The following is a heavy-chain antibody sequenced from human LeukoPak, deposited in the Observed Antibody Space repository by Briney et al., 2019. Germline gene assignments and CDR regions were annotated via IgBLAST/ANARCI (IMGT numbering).Heavy chain of an antibody. J-gene: IGHJ4*02. CDR1: GGSITSYY. Sequence: SETLSLTCTFSGGSITSYYWSWIRQPAGKGLEWIGRIHTSGSTNYNPSLKSRVTVSVDTSKNQVSLKLSSVTAADTAVYYCARDRYYYDSSGYVFDFWGQGTLVTVSS. CDR2: IHTSGST. CDR3: ARDRYYYDSSGYVFDF. V-gene: IGHV4-4*07. D-gene: IGHD3-22*01.